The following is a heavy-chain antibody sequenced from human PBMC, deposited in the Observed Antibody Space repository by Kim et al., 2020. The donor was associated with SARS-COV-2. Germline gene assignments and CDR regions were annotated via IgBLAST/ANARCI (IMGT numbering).Heavy chain of an antibody. D-gene: IGHD5-12*01. V-gene: IGHV4-39*01. Sequence: SETLSLTCTVSGGSISNSNYYWGWIRQPPGKGLEWIGNFYYGGDTYYNPSLKTRVSISVDTSRNQFSLNLNSVTAADTAVFYCANGVGAYDLRTFRYNYYYLDVWGKGTTVTVSS. CDR1: GGSISNSNYY. CDR2: FYYGGDT. J-gene: IGHJ6*03. CDR3: ANGVGAYDLRTFRYNYYYLDV.